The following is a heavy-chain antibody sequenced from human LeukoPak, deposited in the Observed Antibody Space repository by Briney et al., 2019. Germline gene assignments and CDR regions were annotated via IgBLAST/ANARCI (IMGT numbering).Heavy chain of an antibody. CDR1: GGSISSGGYY. Sequence: SETLSLTCTVSGGSISSGGYYWSWIRQHPGKGLEWIGYIYYSGSTYYNPSLKSRVTISVDTSKNQFSLKLSSVTAADTAVYYCAREVGGIAARPGYFDYWGQGTLVTVSS. CDR3: AREVGGIAARPGYFDY. CDR2: IYYSGST. V-gene: IGHV4-31*03. D-gene: IGHD6-6*01. J-gene: IGHJ4*02.